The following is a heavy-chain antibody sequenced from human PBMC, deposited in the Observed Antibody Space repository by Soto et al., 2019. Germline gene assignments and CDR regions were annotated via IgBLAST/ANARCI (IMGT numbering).Heavy chain of an antibody. D-gene: IGHD6-19*01. CDR1: GDPVTKYG. J-gene: IGHJ4*02. CDR2: ISFYNGHT. CDR3: ASATSIAVAGKET. V-gene: IGHV1-18*01. Sequence: QVQLVQAGGEVKKPGASVTVSCNASGDPVTKYGISWVRQDPGQGREWLGGISFYNGHTNYALKIQDRITFTTDTSTSTASMELRSLTSDDTAGYYCASATSIAVAGKETWGQGTLVTVSS.